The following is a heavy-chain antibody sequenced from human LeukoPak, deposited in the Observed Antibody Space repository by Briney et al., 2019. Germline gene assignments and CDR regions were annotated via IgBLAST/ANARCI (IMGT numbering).Heavy chain of an antibody. CDR1: GGSFSGYY. Sequence: SETLSLTCAVYGGSFSGYYWSWIRQPPGKGLEWIGEINHSGSTNYNPSLKSRVTISVDTSKNQFSLKLSSVTAADTAVYYCAKNTGAEFDLWGQGTLVTVSS. CDR3: AKNTGAEFDL. CDR2: INHSGST. V-gene: IGHV4-34*01. D-gene: IGHD2-2*02. J-gene: IGHJ5*02.